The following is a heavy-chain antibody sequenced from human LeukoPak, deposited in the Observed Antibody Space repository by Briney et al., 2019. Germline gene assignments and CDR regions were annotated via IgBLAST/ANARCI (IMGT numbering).Heavy chain of an antibody. J-gene: IGHJ4*02. Sequence: GGSLRLSCGASGFIFDTHDMHWVRQAPGKVLEWVAFIRSDGYHTYYADSVKGRFTITTDNSKNTLYLQMNSLRLEDMAVYYCAKPSGSGVDYWGRGTRVTVSS. CDR1: GFIFDTHD. CDR2: IRSDGYHT. D-gene: IGHD1-26*01. V-gene: IGHV3-30*02. CDR3: AKPSGSGVDY.